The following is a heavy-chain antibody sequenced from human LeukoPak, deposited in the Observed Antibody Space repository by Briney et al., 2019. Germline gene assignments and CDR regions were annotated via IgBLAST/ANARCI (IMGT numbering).Heavy chain of an antibody. D-gene: IGHD6-13*01. CDR1: GFTVSSNY. CDR3: ARDVFGSTFPFDY. Sequence: HPGGSLRLSCAASGFTVSSNYMSWVRQAPGKGLEWVSVIYSGGSTYYADSVKGRFTISRDNSKNTLYLQMNSLRAEDTAVYFCARDVFGSTFPFDYWGQGTLVTVSS. CDR2: IYSGGST. J-gene: IGHJ4*02. V-gene: IGHV3-53*01.